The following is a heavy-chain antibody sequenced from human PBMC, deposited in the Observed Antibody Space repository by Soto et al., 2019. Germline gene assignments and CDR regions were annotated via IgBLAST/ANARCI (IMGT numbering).Heavy chain of an antibody. V-gene: IGHV3-21*01. Sequence: GGSLRLSCAASGFTFSSNSMNWFRQAPEKGLERVSSISSSSSYRYYADSVKGRFTISRDNAKNSLYLQMNSLRAEDTAVYYCPRSKWEVRSNYYYYYGRWVWGQGTTVAVSS. J-gene: IGHJ6*02. CDR3: PRSKWEVRSNYYYYYGRWV. CDR1: GFTFSSNS. D-gene: IGHD1-26*01. CDR2: ISSSSSYR.